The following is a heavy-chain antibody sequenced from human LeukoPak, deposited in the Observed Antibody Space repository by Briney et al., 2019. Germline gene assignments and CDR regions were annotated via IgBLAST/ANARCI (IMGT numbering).Heavy chain of an antibody. CDR2: INQDGSEK. J-gene: IGHJ4*02. D-gene: IGHD3-10*01. CDR1: GFSFSRSW. Sequence: GGSLRLSCAAPGFSFSRSWMTWVRQAPGKGLEWVANINQDGSEKYYVDSVKGRFTISRDNAKNSLDLQMSGLRAEDTAVYYCAKERGNYFDYWGQGTLVTVSS. CDR3: AKERGNYFDY. V-gene: IGHV3-7*05.